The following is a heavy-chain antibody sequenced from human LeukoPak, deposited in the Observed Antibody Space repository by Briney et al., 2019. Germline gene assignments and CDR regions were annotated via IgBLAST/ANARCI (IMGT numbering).Heavy chain of an antibody. Sequence: SETLSLTCTVSGASISSSYWSWIRQPPTKRXEWXGFIYYSGSTNSNPSLKSRVTISADTSKNQFSLKLSSVTAADTAIYYCVRGNYDSRGYSNAFDIWGQGAKVTVSS. V-gene: IGHV4-59*01. D-gene: IGHD3-22*01. CDR2: IYYSGST. CDR3: VRGNYDSRGYSNAFDI. CDR1: GASISSSY. J-gene: IGHJ3*02.